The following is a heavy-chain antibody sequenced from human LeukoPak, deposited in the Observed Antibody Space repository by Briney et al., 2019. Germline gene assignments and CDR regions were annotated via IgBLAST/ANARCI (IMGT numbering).Heavy chain of an antibody. CDR2: INAGNGNT. CDR3: ARARATRPPFDY. J-gene: IGHJ4*02. CDR1: GYTFTGYY. V-gene: IGHV1-3*01. D-gene: IGHD5-12*01. Sequence: ASVKVSCKASGYTFTGYYMHWVRQAPGQGLEWMGWINAGNGNTKYSQKFQGRVTITRDTSASTAYMELSSLRSEDTAVYYCARARATRPPFDYWGQGTLVTVSS.